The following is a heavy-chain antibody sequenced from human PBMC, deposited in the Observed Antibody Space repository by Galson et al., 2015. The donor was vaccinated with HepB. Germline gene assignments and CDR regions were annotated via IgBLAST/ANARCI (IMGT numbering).Heavy chain of an antibody. CDR1: GFTFSGAA. D-gene: IGHD2-2*01. Sequence: SLRLSCAASGFTFSGAAMHWVRQASGEGLEWVGRIRSKANSYATAYAASVEGRFTISRDDSKNTAYLQMNSLKTEDAAVYYCTIGIVVVPGRGAFDIWGQGTMVTVSS. J-gene: IGHJ3*02. V-gene: IGHV3-73*01. CDR3: TIGIVVVPGRGAFDI. CDR2: IRSKANSYAT.